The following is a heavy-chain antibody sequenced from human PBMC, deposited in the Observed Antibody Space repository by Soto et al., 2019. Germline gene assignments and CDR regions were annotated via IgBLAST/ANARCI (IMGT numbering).Heavy chain of an antibody. CDR1: GGSISSYY. Sequence: SETLSLTCTVSGGSISSYYWSWIRQPPGKGLEWIGYIHYSGSTNYNPSLKSRVTISVDTSKNQFSLKLCSVTAADTAVYYCARGLLSSSWWFDPWGQGTLVTVSA. J-gene: IGHJ5*02. CDR3: ARGLLSSSWWFDP. D-gene: IGHD4-17*01. V-gene: IGHV4-59*01. CDR2: IHYSGST.